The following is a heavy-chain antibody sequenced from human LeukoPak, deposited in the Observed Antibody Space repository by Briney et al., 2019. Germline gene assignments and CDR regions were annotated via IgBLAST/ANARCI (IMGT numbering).Heavy chain of an antibody. CDR1: FC. J-gene: IGHJ3*02. Sequence: FCMNWVRQSPGKGPERVANINKDGSATLYVDSVKGRFTISRDNGKNSMYLQMNSLRVEDTAVYYCTRDVREAYDIWGHGTMVTVSS. CDR2: INKDGSAT. D-gene: IGHD3-16*01. V-gene: IGHV3-7*01. CDR3: TRDVREAYDI.